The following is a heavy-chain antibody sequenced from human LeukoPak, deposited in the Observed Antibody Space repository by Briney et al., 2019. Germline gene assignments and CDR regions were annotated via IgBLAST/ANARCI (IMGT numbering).Heavy chain of an antibody. CDR2: INHSGST. J-gene: IGHJ4*02. CDR3: ARGSVWQPFDY. CDR1: GDSNTNSLYY. D-gene: IGHD6-6*01. Sequence: SETLSLTCTVSGDSNTNSLYYWGWVRQPPGKGLEWIGEINHSGSTNYNPSLKSRVTISVDTSKNQFSLKLSSVTAADTAVYYCARGSVWQPFDYWGQGTLVTVSS. V-gene: IGHV4-39*07.